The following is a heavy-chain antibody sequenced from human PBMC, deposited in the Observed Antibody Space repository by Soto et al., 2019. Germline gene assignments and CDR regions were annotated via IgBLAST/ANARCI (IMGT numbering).Heavy chain of an antibody. Sequence: QVQLQESGPGLVKPSETLSLTCTVSSDSIAGENWWSWVRQPPSMGLEWIGEIFHTGGTNYNPSLKGRVTMEVDKSKNQFSLKLISATAADTAVYYCARVFSSGSGWMYYFDFWGQGTLVSVSS. CDR1: SDSIAGENW. J-gene: IGHJ4*02. CDR3: ARVFSSGSGWMYYFDF. V-gene: IGHV4-4*02. D-gene: IGHD6-25*01. CDR2: IFHTGGT.